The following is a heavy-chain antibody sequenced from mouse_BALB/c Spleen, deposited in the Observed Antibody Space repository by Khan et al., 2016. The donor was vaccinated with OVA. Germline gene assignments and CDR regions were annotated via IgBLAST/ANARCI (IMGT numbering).Heavy chain of an antibody. CDR2: INSNTGEA. J-gene: IGHJ4*01. CDR3: VRGGRRAMDY. Sequence: QIQLVQSGPELKKPGETVKISCKASGYTFTNYGMNWVKQAPGKGLKWMGWINSNTGEATYADDFKGRFAFSLETSASTAYLQIKNFKNEDTATYFGVRGGRRAMDYWGQGTSVTVSS. V-gene: IGHV9-3-1*01. CDR1: GYTFTNYG. D-gene: IGHD3-3*01.